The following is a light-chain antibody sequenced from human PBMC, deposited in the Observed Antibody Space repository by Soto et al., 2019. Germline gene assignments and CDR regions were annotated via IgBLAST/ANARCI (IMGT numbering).Light chain of an antibody. Sequence: EIVLTQSPATLSLSPGDRATLSCRASQSVSSNLAWYQQKPGQAPRLLIYDTSTRASGVPDRFSGSGSGTDFTLTISRLEPEDFAVYHCQQYNKWPQTFGQGTKVDIK. J-gene: IGKJ1*01. CDR3: QQYNKWPQT. V-gene: IGKV3-11*01. CDR2: DTS. CDR1: QSVSSN.